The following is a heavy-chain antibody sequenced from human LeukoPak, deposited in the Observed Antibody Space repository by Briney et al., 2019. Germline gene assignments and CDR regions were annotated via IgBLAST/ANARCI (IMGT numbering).Heavy chain of an antibody. D-gene: IGHD1-26*01. CDR2: IYYSGST. CDR3: ARHARGSGSFRDFDY. V-gene: IGHV4-39*01. CDR1: GGSISSSSYY. Sequence: SSETLSLTCTVSGGSISSSSYYWGWIRQPPGKGLEWTGSIYYSGSTYYNPSLKSRVSISVDTSKNQFSLKLSSVTAADTAVFYFARHARGSGSFRDFDYWGQGTLVTVSS. J-gene: IGHJ4*02.